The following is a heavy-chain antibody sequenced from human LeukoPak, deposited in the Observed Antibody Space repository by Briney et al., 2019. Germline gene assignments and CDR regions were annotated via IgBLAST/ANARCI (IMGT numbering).Heavy chain of an antibody. CDR2: VNRDGSST. CDR3: ARDRSISAAGDTY. V-gene: IGHV3-74*01. D-gene: IGHD6-13*01. J-gene: IGHJ4*02. Sequence: GGSLRLSCAASGFTFSDYWMHWVRQAPGKGLVWVSRVNRDGSSTSYADSVRGRFTISRDNAKNTLSLQMNSLRAEDTAVYYCARDRSISAAGDTYWGQGTLVTVSS. CDR1: GFTFSDYW.